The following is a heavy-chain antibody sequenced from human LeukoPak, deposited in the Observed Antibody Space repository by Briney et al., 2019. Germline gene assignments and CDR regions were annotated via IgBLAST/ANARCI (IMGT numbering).Heavy chain of an antibody. J-gene: IGHJ6*03. CDR2: ISSSSYI. CDR3: ARDAWGSYCSSTSCYHVGQYYYYMDV. D-gene: IGHD2-2*01. V-gene: IGHV3-21*01. CDR1: GFTFSSYS. Sequence: GGSLRLSRAASGFTFSSYSMNWVRQAPGKGLEWVSSISSSSYIYYADSVKGRFTISRDNAKNSLYLQMNSLRAEDTAVYYCARDAWGSYCSSTSCYHVGQYYYYMDVWGKGTTVTVSS.